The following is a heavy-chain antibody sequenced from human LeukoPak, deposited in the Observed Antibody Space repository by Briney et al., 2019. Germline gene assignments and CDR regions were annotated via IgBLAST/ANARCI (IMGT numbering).Heavy chain of an antibody. CDR3: ASSGLSSYYYYYGMDV. D-gene: IGHD3-10*01. Sequence: ASVKVSCTASGYTFTGYYMHWVRQAPGQGLEWMGWINPNSGGTNYAQKFQGRVTMTRDTSISTAYMELSRLRSDDTAVYYCASSGLSSYYYYYGMDVWGQGTTVTVSS. CDR1: GYTFTGYY. CDR2: INPNSGGT. V-gene: IGHV1-2*02. J-gene: IGHJ6*02.